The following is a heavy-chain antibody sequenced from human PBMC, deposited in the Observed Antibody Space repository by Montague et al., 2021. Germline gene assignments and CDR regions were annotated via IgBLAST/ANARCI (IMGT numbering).Heavy chain of an antibody. CDR2: IWHDGSEK. D-gene: IGHD2-2*01. CDR1: GFTFRNYG. CDR3: VRETLEAPGPKPHYLQY. J-gene: IGHJ1*01. Sequence: SLRLSCAGSGFTFRNYGMHWVRQAPGKGLEWVAVIWHDGSEKFYADSVKGRFTIYRDNSKNTLYLQMDSLKAEDTAVFYCVRETLEAPGPKPHYLQYWGQGTLVTVSS. V-gene: IGHV3-33*01.